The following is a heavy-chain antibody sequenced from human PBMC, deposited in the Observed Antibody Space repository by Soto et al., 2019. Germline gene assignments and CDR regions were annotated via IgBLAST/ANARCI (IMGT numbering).Heavy chain of an antibody. Sequence: GGSLRLSCAASGFTFSSYVMSWVRQAPGKGLEWVSYISDTGSTIYYADSVKGRFTISRDNAKNSLYLQLNSLGAEDTAVYYCATFPRSTKRGYWGQGTPVTVSS. CDR1: GFTFSSYV. D-gene: IGHD2-8*01. CDR3: ATFPRSTKRGY. CDR2: ISDTGSTI. V-gene: IGHV3-48*03. J-gene: IGHJ1*01.